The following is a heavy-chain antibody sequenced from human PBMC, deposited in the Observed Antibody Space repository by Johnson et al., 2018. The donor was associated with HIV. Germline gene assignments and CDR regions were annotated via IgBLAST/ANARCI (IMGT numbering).Heavy chain of an antibody. CDR3: ARAIDYYDDSGDAFDI. V-gene: IGHV3-7*01. D-gene: IGHD3-22*01. CDR1: GFTFSSYW. CDR2: ISYDGSNK. J-gene: IGHJ3*02. Sequence: EVQLVESGGGLVQPGGSLRLSCAASGFTFSSYWMSWVRQAPGKGLEWVAVISYDGSNKYYVDSVKGRFTISRDNAKNSLYLQMNSLRAEDTAVYFCARAIDYYDDSGDAFDIWGQGTMVTVSS.